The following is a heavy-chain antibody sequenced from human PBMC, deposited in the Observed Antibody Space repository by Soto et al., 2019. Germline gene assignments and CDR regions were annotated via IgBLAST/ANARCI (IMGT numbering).Heavy chain of an antibody. CDR2: FDPEDGET. D-gene: IGHD2-15*01. Sequence: ASVKVSCKVCGYTLTELSMHCVRQAPGKGLEWMGGFDPEDGETIYAQKFQGRVTMTEDTSTDTAYMELSSLRSEDTAVYYCATARRDCSGGSCYPPRYYFDYWGQGTLVTVSS. CDR1: GYTLTELS. V-gene: IGHV1-24*01. CDR3: ATARRDCSGGSCYPPRYYFDY. J-gene: IGHJ4*02.